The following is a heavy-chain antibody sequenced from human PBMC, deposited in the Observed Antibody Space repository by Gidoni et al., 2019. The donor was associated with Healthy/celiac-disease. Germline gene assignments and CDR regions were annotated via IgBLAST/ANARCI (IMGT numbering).Heavy chain of an antibody. D-gene: IGHD4-4*01. Sequence: QLQLQESGPGVVKPSETLSLTCTVSGGSISSSSYYWGWIRQPPGKGLEWIASIYYRGSTYYNPSLKSRVTISVDTSKNQFSLKLSSVTAADTAVYYCARRVNTVTTDYYYYMDVWGKGTTVTVSS. V-gene: IGHV4-39*01. CDR1: GGSISSSSYY. CDR3: ARRVNTVTTDYYYYMDV. CDR2: IYYRGST. J-gene: IGHJ6*03.